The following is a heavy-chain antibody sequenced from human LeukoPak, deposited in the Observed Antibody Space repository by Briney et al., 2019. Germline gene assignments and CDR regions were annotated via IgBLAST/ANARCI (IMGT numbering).Heavy chain of an antibody. CDR2: INWNGGST. J-gene: IGHJ3*01. V-gene: IGHV3-20*04. Sequence: GGSLRLPCAASGFTFDDYGMSWVRQAPGKGLEWVSGINWNGGSTGYADSVKGRFTISRDNAKNSLYLQMNSLRAEDTAVYYWAKVRSTMIRVVPHGSDFDLWGQGTMVTVSS. CDR3: AKVRSTMIRVVPHGSDFDL. CDR1: GFTFDDYG. D-gene: IGHD3-22*01.